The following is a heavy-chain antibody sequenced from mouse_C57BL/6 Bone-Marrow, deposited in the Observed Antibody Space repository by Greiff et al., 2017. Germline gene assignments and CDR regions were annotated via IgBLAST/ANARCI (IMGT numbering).Heavy chain of an antibody. CDR3: ARVGWLLRFGFAY. J-gene: IGHJ3*01. D-gene: IGHD2-3*01. V-gene: IGHV1-64*01. CDR1: GYTFTSYW. CDR2: IHPNSGST. Sequence: QVQLQQSGAELVKPGASVKLSCKASGYTFTSYWMHWVKQRPGQGLEWIGMIHPNSGSTNYNEKFKSKATLTVDTSSSTAYMQLSSLTSEDPAVYYCARVGWLLRFGFAYWGQGTLVTVSA.